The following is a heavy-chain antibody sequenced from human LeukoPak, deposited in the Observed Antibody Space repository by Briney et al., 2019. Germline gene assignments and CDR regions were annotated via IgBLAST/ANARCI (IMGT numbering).Heavy chain of an antibody. CDR1: GGSISSGGYY. D-gene: IGHD5/OR15-5a*01. J-gene: IGHJ5*02. CDR3: ARVSLRNWFDP. CDR2: IYYSGST. V-gene: IGHV4-31*03. Sequence: SEPLSLTRSVSGGSISSGGYYWSWIRQHPGKGLEWIGYIYYSGSTYYNPSLKSRVTISVDTSKNQFSLKLSSVTAADTAVYYCARVSLRNWFDPWGQGTLVTVSS.